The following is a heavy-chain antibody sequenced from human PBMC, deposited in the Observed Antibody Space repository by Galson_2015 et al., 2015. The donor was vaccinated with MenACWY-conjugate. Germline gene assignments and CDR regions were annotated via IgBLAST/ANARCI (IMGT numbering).Heavy chain of an antibody. Sequence: LTCTVSGGSVTSYYWSWIRQPPGKGLEWIGYFSYTGKTKYSPSLRSRVTMSVDTSNNQFSLRLRSVTAADTAVYYCASQGGSPVAAAGIYDLWGQGTLVTVSS. CDR3: ASQGGSPVAAAGIYDL. J-gene: IGHJ4*02. CDR2: FSYTGKT. D-gene: IGHD6-13*01. CDR1: GGSVTSYY. V-gene: IGHV4-59*02.